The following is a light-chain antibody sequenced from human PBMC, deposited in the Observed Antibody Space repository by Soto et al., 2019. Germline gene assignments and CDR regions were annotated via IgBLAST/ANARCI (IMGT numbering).Light chain of an antibody. CDR3: QQRSNWPIT. Sequence: IVFTQSPGTLSLSPVERATLSCRASQSVSSNYLAWYQQKPGQAPRLLIYDASNRATGIPARFSGSGSGTDFTLTISSLEPEDFAVYYCQQRSNWPITFGQGTRLEI. J-gene: IGKJ5*01. CDR1: QSVSSNY. V-gene: IGKV3D-20*02. CDR2: DAS.